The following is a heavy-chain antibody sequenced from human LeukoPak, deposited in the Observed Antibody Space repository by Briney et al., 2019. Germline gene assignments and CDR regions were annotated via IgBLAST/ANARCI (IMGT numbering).Heavy chain of an antibody. Sequence: PSETLSLTCTVSGGSISSSSYYWGWIRQPPGKGLEWIGSIYYSGSTYYNPSLKSRVTISVDTSKNQLSLKLSSVTAADTAVYYCARRRRITMVRGVIITREFRGQGTLVTVSS. D-gene: IGHD3-10*01. V-gene: IGHV4-39*01. CDR2: IYYSGST. J-gene: IGHJ4*02. CDR1: GGSISSSSYY. CDR3: ARRRRITMVRGVIITREF.